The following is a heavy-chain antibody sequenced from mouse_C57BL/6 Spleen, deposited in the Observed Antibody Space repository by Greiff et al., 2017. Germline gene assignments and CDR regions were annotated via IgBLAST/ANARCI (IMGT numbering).Heavy chain of an antibody. CDR1: GFTFSSYA. CDR3: ARDQSSGSYYFDY. V-gene: IGHV5-4*01. D-gene: IGHD3-2*02. J-gene: IGHJ2*01. CDR2: ISDGGSYT. Sequence: EVQRVESGGGLVKPGGSLKLSCAASGFTFSSYAMSWVRQTPEKRLEWVATISDGGSYTYYPDNVKGRFTISRDNAKNNLYLQMSHLKSEDTAMYYCARDQSSGSYYFDYWGQGTTLTVSS.